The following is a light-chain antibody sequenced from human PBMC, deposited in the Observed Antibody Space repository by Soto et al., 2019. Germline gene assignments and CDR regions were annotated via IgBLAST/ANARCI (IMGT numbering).Light chain of an antibody. CDR2: EVS. CDR3: CSYAGSSTHYV. V-gene: IGLV2-23*02. CDR1: SSDVGSYNL. J-gene: IGLJ1*01. Sequence: QSALTQPASVSGSPGQSITISCTGTSSDVGSYNLVSWYQQHPGKAPKLMIYEVSKRPSGVSNRFSGSKSGNTASLTISGLQAEDEADYYCCSYAGSSTHYVFGSVTKLTVL.